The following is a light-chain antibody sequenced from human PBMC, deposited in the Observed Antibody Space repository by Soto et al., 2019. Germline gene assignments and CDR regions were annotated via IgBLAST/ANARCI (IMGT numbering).Light chain of an antibody. J-gene: IGKJ2*01. Sequence: EVVLTQSPGTLSLSPGERATLSCRASQSVTNNYLAWYQQRPGQAPRLLIFGSSDRATGIPDRFSGSGSGTDFTLTISRLEPEEFAVYYCHQYCSSPPYTFGQGTKLEIK. CDR1: QSVTNNY. V-gene: IGKV3-20*01. CDR2: GSS. CDR3: HQYCSSPPYT.